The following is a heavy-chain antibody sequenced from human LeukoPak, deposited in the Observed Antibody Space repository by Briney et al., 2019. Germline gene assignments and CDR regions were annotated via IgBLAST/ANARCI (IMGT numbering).Heavy chain of an antibody. Sequence: GGSLRLSCAASGFTFSSYWMHWVRQAPGKGLVWVSRINSDGSTTNYADSVKGRFTISRDNAKNTLYLQMNSLRAEDTAVYYCARDGLQEYYYYYMDVWGKGTTVTVSS. CDR1: GFTFSSYW. D-gene: IGHD4-11*01. CDR2: INSDGSTT. J-gene: IGHJ6*03. V-gene: IGHV3-74*01. CDR3: ARDGLQEYYYYYMDV.